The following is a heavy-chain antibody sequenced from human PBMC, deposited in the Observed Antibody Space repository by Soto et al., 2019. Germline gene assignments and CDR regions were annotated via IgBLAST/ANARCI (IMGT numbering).Heavy chain of an antibody. CDR1: GFTFSSYA. D-gene: IGHD5-18*01. CDR2: ISGSGGNT. J-gene: IGHJ4*02. CDR3: AGGRGYSYGRNFDY. Sequence: EVQLLESGGGLVQPGGSLRLSCAASGFTFSSYAMSWVRQAPGKGLEWVSAISGSGGNTYYADSVKGRFTISRDNSKNTLYLQMNSLRAEDTAVYYCAGGRGYSYGRNFDYWGQGTLVTVSS. V-gene: IGHV3-23*01.